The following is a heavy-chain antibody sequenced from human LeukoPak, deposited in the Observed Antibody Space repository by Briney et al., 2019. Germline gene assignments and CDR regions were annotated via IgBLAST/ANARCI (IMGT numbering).Heavy chain of an antibody. J-gene: IGHJ3*02. Sequence: PGGSLRLSCAASGYTLSRYRMNWAREARGRGLEWVSYISSSSSTIYYADYVKSRFTISRDNSKNSLYLQMNSLRAEYTAVYYCARAGANYYGSGSYYNDAFDIWGQGTMVTVSS. CDR3: ARAGANYYGSGSYYNDAFDI. CDR2: ISSSSSTI. V-gene: IGHV3-48*01. CDR1: GYTLSRYR. D-gene: IGHD3-10*01.